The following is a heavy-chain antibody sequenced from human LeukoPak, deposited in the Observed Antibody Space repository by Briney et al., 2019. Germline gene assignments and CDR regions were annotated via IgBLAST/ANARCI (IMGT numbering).Heavy chain of an antibody. CDR1: GFTVSNNY. J-gene: IGHJ4*02. D-gene: IGHD3-3*01. Sequence: GGSLRLSCAASGFTVSNNYMSWVRQAPGKGLEWVSTIYRGGRTYYADSVTDRFTISRDNSKNTLYLQMDSLRVEDTAVYYCARDEWHDFWSGIHRYWGQGTLVTVSS. CDR3: ARDEWHDFWSGIHRY. V-gene: IGHV3-66*01. CDR2: IYRGGRT.